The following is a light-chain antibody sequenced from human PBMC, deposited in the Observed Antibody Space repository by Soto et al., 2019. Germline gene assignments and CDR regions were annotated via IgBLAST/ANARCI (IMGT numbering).Light chain of an antibody. CDR1: SGDVGAYTY. CDR3: SSYTSSSTVI. CDR2: DVS. Sequence: QSVLTQPASVSGSPGQSITISCTGSSGDVGAYTYVSWYQHHPGKAPKLMIYDVSDRPSGVSSRFSGSKSGNTASLTISALQAEDEGDYYCSSYTSSSTVIFGGGTKVTVL. V-gene: IGLV2-14*03. J-gene: IGLJ2*01.